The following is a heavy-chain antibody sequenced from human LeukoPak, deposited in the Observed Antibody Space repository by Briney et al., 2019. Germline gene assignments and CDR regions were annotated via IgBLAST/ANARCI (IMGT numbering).Heavy chain of an antibody. D-gene: IGHD4-17*01. CDR1: GFTFSSYA. J-gene: IGHJ4*02. CDR2: ISGSGGST. Sequence: GGSLRLSCAASGFTFSSYAMSWVRQAPGKGLEWVSAISGSGGSTYYADSVKGRFTISRDNAKNSLYLQMNSLRAEDTAVYYCARGSYGDPPDYWGQGTLVTVSS. V-gene: IGHV3-23*01. CDR3: ARGSYGDPPDY.